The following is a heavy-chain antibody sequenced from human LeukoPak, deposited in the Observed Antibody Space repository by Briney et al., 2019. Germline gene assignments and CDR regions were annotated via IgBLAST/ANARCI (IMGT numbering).Heavy chain of an antibody. V-gene: IGHV1-69*04. CDR1: GGTFSSCA. D-gene: IGHD2-15*01. J-gene: IGHJ5*02. CDR3: VYCSGGSCFASNWFDP. Sequence: SVKVSCKASGGTFSSCAISWVRQAPGQGLEWMGRIIPSLDVANYAQKFQGRVTITAYISTSTVYMELSSLKSEDTAVYYCVYCSGGSCFASNWFDPWGQGTLVTVSS. CDR2: IIPSLDVA.